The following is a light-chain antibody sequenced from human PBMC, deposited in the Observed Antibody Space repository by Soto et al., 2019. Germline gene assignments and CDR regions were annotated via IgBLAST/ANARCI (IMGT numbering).Light chain of an antibody. CDR1: QSISSW. CDR3: QKYNSYSWK. Sequence: MQMTHYPSTLSSSVGDRVTITCRASQSISSWLAWYQQKPGKAPKLLIYDASSLESGVPSRFSGSGSGTEFTLTISSLQPDDFATYYCQKYNSYSWKFGQGTKVDIK. CDR2: DAS. V-gene: IGKV1-5*01. J-gene: IGKJ1*01.